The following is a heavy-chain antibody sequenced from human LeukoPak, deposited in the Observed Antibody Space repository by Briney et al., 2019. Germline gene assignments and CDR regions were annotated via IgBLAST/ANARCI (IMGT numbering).Heavy chain of an antibody. CDR3: ARDYPQALWFGQGAFDI. D-gene: IGHD3-10*01. V-gene: IGHV3-48*03. CDR1: GFTLSSYE. CDR2: ISSSGSTI. J-gene: IGHJ3*02. Sequence: GGSLRLSCAASGFTLSSYEMNWVRQAPGKGLEWVSYISSSGSTIYYADSVKGRFTISRDNAKNSLYLQMNSLRAEDTAVYYCARDYPQALWFGQGAFDIWGQGTMVTVSS.